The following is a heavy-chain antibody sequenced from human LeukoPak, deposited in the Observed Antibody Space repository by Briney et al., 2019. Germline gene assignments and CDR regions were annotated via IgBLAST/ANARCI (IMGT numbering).Heavy chain of an antibody. CDR3: AARLRYFDWLFDP. CDR1: GFTFTSSA. J-gene: IGHJ5*02. V-gene: IGHV1-58*02. CDR2: FVVGSGNT. Sequence: SVKVSCKASGFTFTSSAMQWVRQARGQRLEWIGWFVVGSGNTNYAQKFQERVTITRDMSTSTAYMELSSLRSEDTAVYYCAARLRYFDWLFDPWGQGTLVTVSS. D-gene: IGHD3-9*01.